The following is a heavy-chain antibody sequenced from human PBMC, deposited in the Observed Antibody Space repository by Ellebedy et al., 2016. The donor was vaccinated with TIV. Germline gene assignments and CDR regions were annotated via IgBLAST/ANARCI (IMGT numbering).Heavy chain of an antibody. Sequence: GESLKISCVASGFSFSSYAMSWVRQAPGKGPEWVSYISYSGDLMYYADSVKGRFTTSRDNAGNSLYLQMNSLRAEDTAVYYCARLGVIAAAGASDYWGQGTLVIISS. D-gene: IGHD6-13*01. V-gene: IGHV3-21*04. CDR1: GFSFSSYA. CDR3: ARLGVIAAAGASDY. J-gene: IGHJ4*02. CDR2: ISYSGDLM.